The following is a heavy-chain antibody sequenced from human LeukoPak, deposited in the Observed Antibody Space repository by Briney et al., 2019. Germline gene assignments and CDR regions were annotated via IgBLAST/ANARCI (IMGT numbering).Heavy chain of an antibody. D-gene: IGHD4-17*01. CDR1: GGSFSGYY. Sequence: SETLSLTCAVYGGSFSGYYWSWIRQPPGKGLEWIGEINHSGSTNYNPSLKSRVTISVDTSKNQFSLKLSSVTAADTAVYYCARAKGPYGDYVAYYYYYMDVWGKGTTVTISS. J-gene: IGHJ6*03. CDR3: ARAKGPYGDYVAYYYYYMDV. V-gene: IGHV4-34*01. CDR2: INHSGST.